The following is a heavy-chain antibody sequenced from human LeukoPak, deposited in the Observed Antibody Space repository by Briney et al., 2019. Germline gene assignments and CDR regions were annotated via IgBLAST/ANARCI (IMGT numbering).Heavy chain of an antibody. CDR1: GFIFSSYG. CDR3: ATGSGYCYDH. D-gene: IGHD3-22*01. J-gene: IGHJ5*02. Sequence: PGGSLRLSCAASGFIFSSYGMHWVRQAPGKGLEWVAVAYHDEWPGNSKYYVDSVKGRFTVSRDNSRNTLYLQMSGLRAEDTAVYYCATGSGYCYDHWGQGTLVTVSS. V-gene: IGHV3-33*01. CDR2: AYHDEWPGNSK.